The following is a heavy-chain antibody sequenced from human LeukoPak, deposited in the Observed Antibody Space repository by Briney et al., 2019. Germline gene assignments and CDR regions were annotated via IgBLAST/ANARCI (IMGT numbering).Heavy chain of an antibody. J-gene: IGHJ4*02. D-gene: IGHD6-19*01. CDR3: ARPGPAYSSGWYY. CDR2: IYYSGST. Sequence: SETLSLTCTVSGGSIGSNTYYWGWIRQPPGKGLEWIGSIYYSGSTYYNPSLKSRVTISVDTSKNQFSLKLSSVTAADTAVYYCARPGPAYSSGWYYWGQGTLVTVSS. V-gene: IGHV4-39*01. CDR1: GGSIGSNTYY.